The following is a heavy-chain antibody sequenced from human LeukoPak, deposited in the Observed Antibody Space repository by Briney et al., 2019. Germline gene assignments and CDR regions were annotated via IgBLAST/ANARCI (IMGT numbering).Heavy chain of an antibody. D-gene: IGHD1-1*01. J-gene: IGHJ4*02. CDR2: ISGSGSTI. CDR3: AGGPRYLFEY. CDR1: TFTFINYN. V-gene: IGHV3-48*03. Sequence: GGFLRLSCAASTFTFINYNMNWVRRAPGKGLEWVSYISGSGSTIYYADSVRGRFTISRDNAKSSLYLQMNSLRADDTAVYYCAGGPRYLFEYWGQGTLVTVSS.